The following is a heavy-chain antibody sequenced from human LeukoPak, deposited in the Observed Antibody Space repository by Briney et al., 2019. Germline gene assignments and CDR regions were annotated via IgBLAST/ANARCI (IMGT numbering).Heavy chain of an antibody. V-gene: IGHV3-7*04. J-gene: IGHJ4*02. CDR1: GFTFSSYW. Sequence: PGGSLRLSCAASGFTFSSYWMSWVRQAPGKRLEWVANIKQDGSEKYYVDSVKGRFTISRDNAKNSLYLQMNSLTAGDTAVYYCVRGGIQVSGIDEIDYWGQGTLVTVSS. CDR2: IKQDGSEK. D-gene: IGHD6-19*01. CDR3: VRGGIQVSGIDEIDY.